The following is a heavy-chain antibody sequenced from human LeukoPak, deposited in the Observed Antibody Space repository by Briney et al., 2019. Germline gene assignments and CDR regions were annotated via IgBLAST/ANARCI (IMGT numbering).Heavy chain of an antibody. CDR1: GGTFGSYA. CDR2: IIPIFGTA. V-gene: IGHV1-69*05. J-gene: IGHJ1*01. Sequence: SVKVSCKASGGTFGSYAISWVRQAPGQGLEWMGGIIPIFGTANCAQKFQGRVTITTDESTSTAYMELSSLRSEDTAVYYCARNSLRCSSTSCYEQHWGQGTLVTVSS. D-gene: IGHD2-2*01. CDR3: ARNSLRCSSTSCYEQH.